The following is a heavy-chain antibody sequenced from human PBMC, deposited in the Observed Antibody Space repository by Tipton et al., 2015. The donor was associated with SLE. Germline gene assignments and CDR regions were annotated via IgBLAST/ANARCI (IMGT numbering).Heavy chain of an antibody. CDR2: VNDSGSP. CDR1: GGSLSGYY. D-gene: IGHD1-26*01. V-gene: IGHV4-34*01. CDR3: ARQELEARAALDI. J-gene: IGHJ3*02. Sequence: TLSLTCAVYGGSLSGYYWSWIRQPPGKGLEWIGEVNDSGSPDYKPSLKSRVTISIDTSKNQFSLKVTSVTAADTAVYYCARQELEARAALDIWGQGTMVSVSS.